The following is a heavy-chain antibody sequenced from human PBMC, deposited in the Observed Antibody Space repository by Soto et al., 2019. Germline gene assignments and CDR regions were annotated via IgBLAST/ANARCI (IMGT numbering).Heavy chain of an antibody. CDR2: ISAYNVNT. CDR3: ERGKRFGVVREAFYSGMAV. J-gene: IGHJ6*02. Sequence: ASVKVSCKASGYTFTSYGISWVRQAPGQGLEWMGWISAYNVNTNYAQKLQGRVTMTTDTSTTTAYMELRSLRSDDTAVHYCERGKRFGVVREAFYSGMAVWGHGTTVTFSS. V-gene: IGHV1-18*04. CDR1: GYTFTSYG. D-gene: IGHD3-3*01.